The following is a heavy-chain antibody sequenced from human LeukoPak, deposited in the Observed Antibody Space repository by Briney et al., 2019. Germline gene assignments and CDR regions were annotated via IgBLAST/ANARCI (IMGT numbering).Heavy chain of an antibody. CDR3: ARVTSGITGGTYYYYYMDV. V-gene: IGHV3-7*01. D-gene: IGHD6-13*01. J-gene: IGHJ6*03. Sequence: DSVKGRFTISRDNVKNSLYPQMNSLRAEDTAVYYCARVTSGITGGTYYYYYMDVWGKGTTVTVSS.